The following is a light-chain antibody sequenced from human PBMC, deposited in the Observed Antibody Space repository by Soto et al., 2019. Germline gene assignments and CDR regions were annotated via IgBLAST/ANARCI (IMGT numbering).Light chain of an antibody. J-gene: IGKJ2*01. CDR2: DAA. CDR1: QGISST. Sequence: EILMTQSPATLSVSPGERATLSCRASQGISSTLAWYQQKPGQAPRLLIYDAATRATGIPARFSGGGSGTDFTLTISSLQSEDFAIYYCQQYSDWPRTFGQGTRLEIK. V-gene: IGKV3-15*01. CDR3: QQYSDWPRT.